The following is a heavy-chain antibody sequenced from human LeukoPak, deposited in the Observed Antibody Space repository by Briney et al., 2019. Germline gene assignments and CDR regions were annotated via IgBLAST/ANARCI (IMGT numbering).Heavy chain of an antibody. Sequence: PSETLTLTCTVSGGSISSSSYYCGWFRQPPGKGLEWIGSIYYSGSTYYNPSLKSRVTISVDTSKNQFSLKLSSVTAAETAVYCCARQSNVGTAMITYYYYGMDVWGQGTTVTVSS. CDR1: GGSISSSSYY. D-gene: IGHD5-18*01. J-gene: IGHJ6*02. CDR2: IYYSGST. CDR3: ARQSNVGTAMITYYYYGMDV. V-gene: IGHV4-39*01.